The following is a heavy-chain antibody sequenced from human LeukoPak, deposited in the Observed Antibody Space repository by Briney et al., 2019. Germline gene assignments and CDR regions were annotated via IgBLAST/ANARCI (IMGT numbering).Heavy chain of an antibody. CDR3: ARGRYCSSTSCWVDY. D-gene: IGHD2-2*01. V-gene: IGHV4-34*01. Sequence: PSETLSLTCAVYGGSFSGYYWSWIRQPPGKGLEWIGEINHSGSTNYNPSLKSRVTISVDTSKNQFSLKLSSVTAADTAVYYCARGRYCSSTSCWVDYWGQGTLVTVSS. CDR2: INHSGST. CDR1: GGSFSGYY. J-gene: IGHJ4*02.